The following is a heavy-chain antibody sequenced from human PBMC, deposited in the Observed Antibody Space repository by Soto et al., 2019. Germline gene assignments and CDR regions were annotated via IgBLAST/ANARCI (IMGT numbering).Heavy chain of an antibody. V-gene: IGHV3-23*01. Sequence: AGSLRLSCAASGFTFSIYAMSWVRQAPGNGLEWVSGISGSGGSTYYADSVKGRFTISRDSSKSTLSLQMNNLRAEDTAVYYCAKNRNVVVPAAPDAFDIWGQGTMVTVSS. J-gene: IGHJ3*02. CDR3: AKNRNVVVPAAPDAFDI. CDR2: ISGSGGST. D-gene: IGHD2-2*01. CDR1: GFTFSIYA.